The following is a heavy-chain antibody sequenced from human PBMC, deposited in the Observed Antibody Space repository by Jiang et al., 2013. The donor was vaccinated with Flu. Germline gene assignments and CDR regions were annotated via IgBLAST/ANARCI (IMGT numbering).Heavy chain of an antibody. CDR1: SISSSSYY. CDR2: SIIWEH. D-gene: IGHD2-15*01. V-gene: IGHV4-39*07. J-gene: IGHJ5*02. CDR3: ARGGVSVVVVAATENWFDP. Sequence: SISSSSYYWGWIRQPPREGGWSGLGKSIIWEHQLQPVPQESSTISVDKSKNQFSLKLSSVTAADTAVYYCARGGVSVVVVAATENWFDPWGQGTLVTVSS.